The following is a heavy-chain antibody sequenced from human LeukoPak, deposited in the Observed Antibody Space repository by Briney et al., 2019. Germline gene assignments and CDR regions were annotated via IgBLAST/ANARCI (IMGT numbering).Heavy chain of an antibody. D-gene: IGHD6-6*01. CDR3: AKDISSSSSVFDY. V-gene: IGHV3-9*01. Sequence: GGSLRLSCAASGFTFYDYAMHWVRQAPGKGLEWVSGISWNSGSIGYADSVKGRFTISRDNAKNSLYLQMNSLRAEDTALYYCAKDISSSSSVFDYWGQGTLVTVSS. CDR1: GFTFYDYA. CDR2: ISWNSGSI. J-gene: IGHJ4*02.